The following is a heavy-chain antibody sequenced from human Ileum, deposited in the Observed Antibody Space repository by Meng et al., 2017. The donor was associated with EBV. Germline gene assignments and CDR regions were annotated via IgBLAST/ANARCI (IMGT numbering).Heavy chain of an antibody. CDR2: IYHSGIT. V-gene: IGHV4-4*02. CDR3: ARDPTGGEDHQRV. J-gene: IGHJ4*02. CDR1: GGSISSSNW. Sequence: QESGPCLVNPSGTLPLPAAVSGGSISSSNWWSWVRQPPGKGLEWIGKIYHSGITIYNPSLKSRVTMSVDNSKNQFSLKLNSMTAADTAVYYCARDPTGGEDHQRVWGQGTLVTVSS. D-gene: IGHD1-14*01.